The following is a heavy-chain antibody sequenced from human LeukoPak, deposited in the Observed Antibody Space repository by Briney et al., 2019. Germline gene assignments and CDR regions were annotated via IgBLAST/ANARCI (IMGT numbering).Heavy chain of an antibody. CDR3: ARGVAGSYYYYYVDV. V-gene: IGHV1-18*01. Sequence: ASVKVSCKASGYTFTSYGISWVRQAPGQGLEWMGWISAYNGNTNYAQKFQGRVTMTRDTSISTAYMELSRLRSDDTAVYYCARGVAGSYYYYYVDVWGKGTTVTISS. CDR1: GYTFTSYG. J-gene: IGHJ6*03. CDR2: ISAYNGNT. D-gene: IGHD6-19*01.